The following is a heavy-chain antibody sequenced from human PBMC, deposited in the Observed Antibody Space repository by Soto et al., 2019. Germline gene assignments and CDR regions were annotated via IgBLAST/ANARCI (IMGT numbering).Heavy chain of an antibody. CDR2: IGTAGDT. CDR1: GFTFSSYD. J-gene: IGHJ4*01. Sequence: PGGSLRLSCAASGFTFSSYDMHWVRQATGKGLEWVSAIGTAGDTYYPGSVKGRFTISRENAKNSLYLQMNSLRAEDTAVYYCTTDSYSSITIVRFDYWGHGTLVTVSS. V-gene: IGHV3-13*01. D-gene: IGHD2-2*01. CDR3: TTDSYSSITIVRFDY.